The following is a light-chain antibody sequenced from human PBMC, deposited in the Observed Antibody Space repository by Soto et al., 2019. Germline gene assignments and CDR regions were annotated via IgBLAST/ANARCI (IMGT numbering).Light chain of an antibody. V-gene: IGLV3-1*01. CDR2: QDT. CDR3: QAWDRSAVV. CDR1: NLGEKY. J-gene: IGLJ2*01. Sequence: SYELTQPPSVSVSPGQTASIACSGDNLGEKYVCWYQQKPGQSPVLVIYQDTKRPSGIPERCSGSNSGNTPTLTISGTQAMDEADYYSQAWDRSAVVFGGGTKLTVL.